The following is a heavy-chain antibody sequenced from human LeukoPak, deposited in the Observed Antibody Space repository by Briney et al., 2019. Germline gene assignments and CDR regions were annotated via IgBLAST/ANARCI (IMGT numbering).Heavy chain of an antibody. CDR1: GGSISSYY. D-gene: IGHD6-19*01. CDR2: IYYSGST. CDR3: ARDLSVAGDFFDY. Sequence: SETLSLTCTVSGGSISSYYWSWIRQPPGKGLEWIGYIYYSGSTNYNPSLKSRVTISVDTSKNQFSLQLNSVTPEDTAVYYCARDLSVAGDFFDYWGQGTLVTVSS. J-gene: IGHJ4*02. V-gene: IGHV4-59*12.